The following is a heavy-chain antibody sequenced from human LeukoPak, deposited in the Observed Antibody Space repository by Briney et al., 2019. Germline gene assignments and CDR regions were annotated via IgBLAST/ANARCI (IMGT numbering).Heavy chain of an antibody. CDR1: GGSISSYY. V-gene: IGHV4-59*01. CDR3: ARGAEYYDILTGYYGMDV. Sequence: PSETLSLTCTVSGGSISSYYWSWIRQPPGKGLEWIGYIYYSGSTNYNPSLKSRATISVDTSKNQFSLKLSSVTAADTAVYYCARGAEYYDILTGYYGMDVWGQGTTVTVSS. CDR2: IYYSGST. D-gene: IGHD3-9*01. J-gene: IGHJ6*02.